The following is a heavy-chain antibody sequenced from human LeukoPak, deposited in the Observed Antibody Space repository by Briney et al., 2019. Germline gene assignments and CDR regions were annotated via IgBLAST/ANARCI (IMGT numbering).Heavy chain of an antibody. D-gene: IGHD4-17*01. CDR1: GGTFSSYA. Sequence: ASVKVSCKASGGTFSSYAISWVRQAPGQGLEWMGRIIPILGIANYAQKFQGRVTTTADKSTSTAYMELSSLRSEDTAVYYCARDGYGDYVLDYWGQGTLVTVSS. CDR2: IIPILGIA. CDR3: ARDGYGDYVLDY. V-gene: IGHV1-69*04. J-gene: IGHJ4*02.